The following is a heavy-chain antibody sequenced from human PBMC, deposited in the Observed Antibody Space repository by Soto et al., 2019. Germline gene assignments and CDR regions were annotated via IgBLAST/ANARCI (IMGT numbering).Heavy chain of an antibody. Sequence: QVQLVQSGAEVKKPGASVKDSCKASGYTFTSYAMHWVRQAPGQSLEWMGWINAGNGNTKYSQKFQGRVTITRDTSASTADMELSSLRSEDTAVYYCASGSDYGDYYYCKDVGGKGTTVIVSS. D-gene: IGHD4-17*01. CDR2: INAGNGNT. J-gene: IGHJ6*03. CDR3: ASGSDYGDYYYCKDV. CDR1: GYTFTSYA. V-gene: IGHV1-3*01.